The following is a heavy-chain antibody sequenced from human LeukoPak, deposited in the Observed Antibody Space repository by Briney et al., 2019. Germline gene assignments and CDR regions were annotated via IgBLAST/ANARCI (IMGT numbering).Heavy chain of an antibody. CDR3: ARDRRDGYNVAH. J-gene: IGHJ4*02. CDR2: ISSSSSYI. V-gene: IGHV3-21*01. Sequence: GGSLRLSCAASGFTFSSYSMNWVRQAPGKGLEWVSSISSSSSYIYYADSVKGRFTISRDNAKNSLYLQMNSLRAEDTAVYYCARDRRDGYNVAHWGQGTLVTVSS. D-gene: IGHD5-24*01. CDR1: GFTFSSYS.